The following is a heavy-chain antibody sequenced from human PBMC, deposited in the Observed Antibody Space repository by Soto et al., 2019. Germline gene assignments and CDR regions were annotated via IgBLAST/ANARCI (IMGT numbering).Heavy chain of an antibody. CDR3: AHKVLPYDFWSGAIDY. CDR1: GFSLSTSGVG. D-gene: IGHD3-3*01. J-gene: IGHJ4*02. Sequence: SGPTLVNPTQTLTLTCTFSGFSLSTSGVGVGWIRQPPGKALEWLALIYWDDDKRYSPSLKSRLTITKDTSKNQVVLTMTNMDPVDTATYYCAHKVLPYDFWSGAIDYWGQGTLVTVSS. V-gene: IGHV2-5*02. CDR2: IYWDDDK.